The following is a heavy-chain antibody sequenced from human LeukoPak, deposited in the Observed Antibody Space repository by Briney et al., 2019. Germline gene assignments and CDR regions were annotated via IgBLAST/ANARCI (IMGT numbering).Heavy chain of an antibody. V-gene: IGHV4-38-2*02. D-gene: IGHD3-9*01. CDR3: ARRTTYFGWRPSESPSCFDY. J-gene: IGHJ4*02. CDR1: GYSISSGYY. Sequence: SETLSLTCTVSGYSISSGYYWGWIRQPPGKGLEWIGIIYHSGSTYYNPSLKSRVIISVDTSKNQFSLELSSVTAADTAVYYCARRTTYFGWRPSESPSCFDYWGQGTVVSVSS. CDR2: IYHSGST.